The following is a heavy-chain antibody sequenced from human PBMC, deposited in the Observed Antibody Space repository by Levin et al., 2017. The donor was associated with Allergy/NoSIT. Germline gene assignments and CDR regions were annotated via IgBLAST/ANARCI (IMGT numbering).Heavy chain of an antibody. V-gene: IGHV3-23*01. CDR2: ISGGDGDGT. D-gene: IGHD5-18*01. CDR1: GFIFSNYA. Sequence: GGSLRLSCAASGFIFSNYAMSWVRQAPGKGLEWVSAISGGDGDGTYYADSVKGRFTISRDNSKNALYLQMNSLRADDTAVYYCAKGGYSSGCWWCDYWGQGTLVTVSS. CDR3: AKGGYSSGCWWCDY. J-gene: IGHJ4*02.